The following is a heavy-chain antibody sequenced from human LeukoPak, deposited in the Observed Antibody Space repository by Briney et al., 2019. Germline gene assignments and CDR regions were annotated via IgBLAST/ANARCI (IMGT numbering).Heavy chain of an antibody. J-gene: IGHJ4*02. V-gene: IGHV4-34*01. CDR1: GGSFTTYY. CDR2: VNHSGSI. D-gene: IGHD5-24*01. Sequence: SETLSLSCAVSGGSFTTYYWSWIRQPPGKGLDWIGEVNHSGSINYSPSLMSRVTMSVDTSMNQLSLKLTSVTAADTAVYYCTANPRRDGALNYWGQGTLVTVSS. CDR3: TANPRRDGALNY.